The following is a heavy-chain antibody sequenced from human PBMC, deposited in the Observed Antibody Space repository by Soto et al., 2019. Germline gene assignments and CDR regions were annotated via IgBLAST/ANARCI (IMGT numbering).Heavy chain of an antibody. CDR2: IIPIFATA. V-gene: IGHV1-69*05. J-gene: IGHJ6*02. CDR1: GGTFSSYA. D-gene: IGHD1-20*01. Sequence: QVQLVQSGAEVKKPGSSVKVSCKASGGTFSSYAISWVRQAPGQGLEWMGGIIPIFATADYAQKFQGRVTITPDESTGTAYMELSSLRSEDTAVYYCARSITGTVSYHYGMDVWGQGTTVTVSS. CDR3: ARSITGTVSYHYGMDV.